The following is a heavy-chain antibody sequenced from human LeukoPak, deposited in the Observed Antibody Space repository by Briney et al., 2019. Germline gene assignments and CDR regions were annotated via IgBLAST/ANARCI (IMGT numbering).Heavy chain of an antibody. CDR2: IYHSGST. V-gene: IGHV4-38-2*02. Sequence: SETLSLTCAVSGYSISSGYYWGWIRQPPGKGLEWIGSIYHSGSTYYNPSLKSRVTISVDTSKNQFSLKLSSVTAADTAIYYCAREDYGSASNNWFDPWGQGTLVTVSS. J-gene: IGHJ5*02. CDR3: AREDYGSASNNWFDP. CDR1: GYSISSGYY. D-gene: IGHD3-10*01.